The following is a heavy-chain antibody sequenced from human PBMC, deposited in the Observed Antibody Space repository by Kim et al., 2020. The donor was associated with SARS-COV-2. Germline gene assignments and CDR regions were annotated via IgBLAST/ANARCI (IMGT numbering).Heavy chain of an antibody. J-gene: IGHJ4*02. Sequence: ASVKVSCKASGYTFTSYDINWVRQATGQGLEWMGWMNPNSGNTGYAQKFQGRVTMTRNTSISTAYMELSSLRSEDTAVYYCARGEKVIAAAGTPFGYWGQGTLVTVSS. CDR2: MNPNSGNT. D-gene: IGHD6-13*01. CDR1: GYTFTSYD. CDR3: ARGEKVIAAAGTPFGY. V-gene: IGHV1-8*01.